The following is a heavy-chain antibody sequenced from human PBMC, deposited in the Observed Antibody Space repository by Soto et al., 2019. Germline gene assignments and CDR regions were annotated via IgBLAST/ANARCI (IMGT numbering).Heavy chain of an antibody. J-gene: IGHJ4*02. Sequence: QVQLQESGPGLVKPSGTLSLICAVSGDSISSNNWWSWVRQPPGKGLEWIGEIYHSGSPKYNPSLKSRVTISVDRSKNHLSLQLSSVTAADTAVYYCARVTGYSYGRRLDYWGQGTLVTVSS. CDR3: ARVTGYSYGRRLDY. CDR1: GDSISSNNW. CDR2: IYHSGSP. D-gene: IGHD5-18*01. V-gene: IGHV4-4*02.